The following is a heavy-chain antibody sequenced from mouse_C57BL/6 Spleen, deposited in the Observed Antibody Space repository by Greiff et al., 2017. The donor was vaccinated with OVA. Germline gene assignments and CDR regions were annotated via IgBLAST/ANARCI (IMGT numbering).Heavy chain of an antibody. CDR2: IYPGDGDT. Sequence: VKLMESGAELVKPGASVKISCKASGYAFSSYWMNWVKQRPGKGLEWIGQIYPGDGDTNYNGKFKGRANLTGEKSTSKANMKLSRLTGEDTEVYFCAKGEFITTVVGYFDVWGTGTTVTVSS. V-gene: IGHV1-80*01. D-gene: IGHD1-1*01. J-gene: IGHJ1*03. CDR3: AKGEFITTVVGYFDV. CDR1: GYAFSSYW.